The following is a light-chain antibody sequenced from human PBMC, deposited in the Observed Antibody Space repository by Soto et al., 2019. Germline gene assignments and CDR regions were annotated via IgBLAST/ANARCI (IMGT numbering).Light chain of an antibody. V-gene: IGLV2-14*03. CDR3: CSYASSSTRVI. CDR2: DVN. J-gene: IGLJ2*01. CDR1: GSDVGGYNF. Sequence: QSVLTQPASVSGSPGQSITISCTGTGSDVGGYNFVSWYQHHPGKAPKLMIYDVNIRPSGVSNRFSGSKSGNTASLTISGLQAEDEADYYCCSYASSSTRVIFGGGTKRTVL.